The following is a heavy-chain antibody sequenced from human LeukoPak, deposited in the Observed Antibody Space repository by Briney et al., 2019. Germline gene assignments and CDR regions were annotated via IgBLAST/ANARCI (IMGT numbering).Heavy chain of an antibody. D-gene: IGHD3-10*01. Sequence: ASVKVSCKTSGYSFTDYFIYWVRQAPGQGLEWMGWINPNSGDTNFAQHLQGRVTMTRDTSITTVYMELTGLRYDDTGVYYCARDLNYYSSGAPLDYWGQGTLVTVSS. CDR3: ARDLNYYSSGAPLDY. CDR1: GYSFTDYF. CDR2: INPNSGDT. V-gene: IGHV1-2*02. J-gene: IGHJ4*02.